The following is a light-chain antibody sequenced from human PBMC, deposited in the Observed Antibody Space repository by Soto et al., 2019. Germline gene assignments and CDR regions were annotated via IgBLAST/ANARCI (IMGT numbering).Light chain of an antibody. CDR2: GAS. V-gene: IGKV3-20*01. J-gene: IGKJ5*01. CDR3: QQFGTSLPST. CDR1: QSVSSNY. Sequence: EIVLTQSPGTLSLSPGERATLSCRASQSVSSNYLAWYQQKPGQAPRLLIYGASSRATAIPDRFSGSGSGTDFALTISRLEPEDFAVYYCQQFGTSLPSTFGQGTRLEIK.